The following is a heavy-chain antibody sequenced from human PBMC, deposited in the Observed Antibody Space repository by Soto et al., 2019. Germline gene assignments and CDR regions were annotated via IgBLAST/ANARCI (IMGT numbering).Heavy chain of an antibody. V-gene: IGHV3-33*01. D-gene: IGHD6-13*01. Sequence: QVQLVESGGGVVQPGRSLRLSCAASGFTFSSYGMHWVRQAPGKGLEWVAVIWYDGSNKYYADSVKGRFTISRDNSKNTLYLQMNSLRAEDTAVYYCARDRFSSSGYRPEYYYYYYGMDVW. CDR1: GFTFSSYG. CDR2: IWYDGSNK. CDR3: ARDRFSSSGYRPEYYYYYYGMDV. J-gene: IGHJ6*01.